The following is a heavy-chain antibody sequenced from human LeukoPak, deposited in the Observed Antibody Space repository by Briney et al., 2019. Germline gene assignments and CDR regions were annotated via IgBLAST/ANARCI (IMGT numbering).Heavy chain of an antibody. CDR2: IYCSGST. D-gene: IGHD4-17*01. V-gene: IGHV4-59*01. Sequence: NPSETLSLTCTVPGGSISSYYWSWIRQPPGKGLEWIGYIYCSGSTNYNPSLKSRVTISVDTSKNQFSLKLSSVTAADTAVYYCARDLTGYGDYFDYWGQGTLVTVSS. CDR3: ARDLTGYGDYFDY. CDR1: GGSISSYY. J-gene: IGHJ4*02.